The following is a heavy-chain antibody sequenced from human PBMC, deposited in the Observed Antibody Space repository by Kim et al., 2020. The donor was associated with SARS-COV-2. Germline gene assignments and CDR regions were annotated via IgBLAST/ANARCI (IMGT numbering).Heavy chain of an antibody. V-gene: IGHV3-72*01. J-gene: IGHJ4*02. D-gene: IGHD2-21*02. CDR3: TRGGVPPIKLPDN. Sequence: YAASVKGRFTISRDESRNSVYLQMNSLTTEDTAVYYCTRGGVPPIKLPDNWGQGTLVSVSS.